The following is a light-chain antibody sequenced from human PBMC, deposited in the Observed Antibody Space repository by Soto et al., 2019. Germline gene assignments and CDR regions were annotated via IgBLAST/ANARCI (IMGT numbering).Light chain of an antibody. CDR3: QQFNSYPIT. V-gene: IGKV1-9*01. CDR2: IAS. J-gene: IGKJ5*01. CDR1: EDISSF. Sequence: DIPLTQSPSFLSASVGDRVTITCRASEDISSFLSWYQQKPGKIPKLLISIASTLQSGVPSRFSGSGSGTEFTLTISGLQPEDFATYYCQQFNSYPITFGQGTRLDI.